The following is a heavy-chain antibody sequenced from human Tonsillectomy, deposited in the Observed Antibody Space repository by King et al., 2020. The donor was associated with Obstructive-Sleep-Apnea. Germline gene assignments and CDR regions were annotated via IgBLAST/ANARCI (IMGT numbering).Heavy chain of an antibody. CDR1: GGSVSSDTYY. D-gene: IGHD5-12*01. CDR3: ARGRGYRGYDFGLVFDY. J-gene: IGHJ4*02. CDR2: LYYTGSI. V-gene: IGHV4-31*11. Sequence: VQLQESGPGLVKPSQTLSLTCAVSGGSVSSDTYYWSWIRQRPGKGLEWIGSLYYTGSIYYHPSLKGRITVSGDTSKNQFSLRLTSVTAADTAVYFCARGRGYRGYDFGLVFDYWGQGTLVTVSS.